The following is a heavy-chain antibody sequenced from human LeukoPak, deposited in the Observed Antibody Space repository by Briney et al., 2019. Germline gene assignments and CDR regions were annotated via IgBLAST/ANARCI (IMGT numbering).Heavy chain of an antibody. J-gene: IGHJ4*02. CDR3: ARGVRGYCTNGVCYYFDY. Sequence: PGGSLRLSCAASGFTFSSYSMNWVRQAPGKELEWVSSISSSSSYIYYADSVKGRFTISRDNAKNSLYLQMNSLRAEDTAVYYCARGVRGYCTNGVCYYFDYWGQGTLVTVSS. V-gene: IGHV3-21*01. CDR2: ISSSSSYI. CDR1: GFTFSSYS. D-gene: IGHD2-8*01.